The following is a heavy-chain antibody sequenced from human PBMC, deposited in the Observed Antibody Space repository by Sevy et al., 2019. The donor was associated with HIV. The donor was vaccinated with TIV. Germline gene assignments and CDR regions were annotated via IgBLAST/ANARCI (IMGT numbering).Heavy chain of an antibody. Sequence: GGSLRLSCAASGFTFSSYSMNWVRQVPGKGLEWVSSISSSSSYIYYADSVKGRFTISRDNVKNSLYLQMNSLRAEDTAVYYCARDMSFLRDIVVVVAATLDAFDIWGQGTMVTV. J-gene: IGHJ3*02. CDR2: ISSSSSYI. D-gene: IGHD2-15*01. V-gene: IGHV3-21*01. CDR1: GFTFSSYS. CDR3: ARDMSFLRDIVVVVAATLDAFDI.